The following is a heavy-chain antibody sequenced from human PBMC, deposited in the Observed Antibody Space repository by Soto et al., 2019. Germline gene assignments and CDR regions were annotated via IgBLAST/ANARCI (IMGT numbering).Heavy chain of an antibody. J-gene: IGHJ4*02. CDR2: IYSGGST. CDR3: ARGHSSGYYYGIDY. CDR1: GFTVSSNY. D-gene: IGHD3-22*01. V-gene: IGHV3-66*01. Sequence: GGSLRLSCAASGFTVSSNYMSWVRQAPGKGLEWVSVIYSGGSTYYADSVKGRFTISRDNSKNTLYLQMNSLRAEDTAVYYCARGHSSGYYYGIDYWGQGTLVTVSS.